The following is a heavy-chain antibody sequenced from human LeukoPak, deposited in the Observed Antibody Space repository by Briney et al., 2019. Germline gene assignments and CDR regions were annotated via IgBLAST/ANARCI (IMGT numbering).Heavy chain of an antibody. V-gene: IGHV4-59*01. CDR3: ARTYYDSSGYYLFDY. CDR1: GGSISSYY. CDR2: IYYGGST. J-gene: IGHJ4*02. D-gene: IGHD3-22*01. Sequence: SETLSLTCTVSGGSISSYYWSWIRQPPGKGLEWIGYIYYGGSTNYNPSLKSRVTISVDTSKNQFSLKLSSVTAADTAVYYCARTYYDSSGYYLFDYWGQGTLVTVSS.